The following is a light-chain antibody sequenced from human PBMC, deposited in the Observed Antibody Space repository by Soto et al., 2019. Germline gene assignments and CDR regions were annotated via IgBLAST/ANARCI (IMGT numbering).Light chain of an antibody. Sequence: DIQMTQSPSTLSASVGDRVTITFRASQSISSWLAWYQQKPGKAPKLLIYDASSLESGVPSRFSGSGSGTEFTLTISSLQPDDFATYYCQQYNSYSPKTFGQGTKVDIK. J-gene: IGKJ1*01. V-gene: IGKV1-5*01. CDR3: QQYNSYSPKT. CDR1: QSISSW. CDR2: DAS.